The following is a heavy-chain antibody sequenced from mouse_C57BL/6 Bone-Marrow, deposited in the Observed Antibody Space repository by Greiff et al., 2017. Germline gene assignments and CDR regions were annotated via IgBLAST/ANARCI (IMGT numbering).Heavy chain of an antibody. V-gene: IGHV5-6*01. CDR2: ISSGGSYT. J-gene: IGHJ3*01. CDR1: GFTFSSYG. D-gene: IGHD2-4*01. Sequence: EVQLVESGGDLVKPGGSLKLSCAASGFTFSSYGMSWVRQTPDKRLEWVATISSGGSYTYYPDSVKGRFTISRDNAKNTLYLQMSSLKSEDTAMYYCGRDYDGAWFAYWGQGTLVTVSA. CDR3: GRDYDGAWFAY.